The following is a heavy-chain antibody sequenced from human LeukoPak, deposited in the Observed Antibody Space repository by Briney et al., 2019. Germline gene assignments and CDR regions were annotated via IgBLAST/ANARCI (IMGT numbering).Heavy chain of an antibody. D-gene: IGHD2-2*01. CDR2: FDPEDGET. CDR3: ATEYCSSTSCYWSY. Sequence: ASVKVSCKVSGYTLTELSMHWVRQAPGKGLEWMGGFDPEDGETTYAQKFQGRVTMTEDTSTDTAYMELSSLRSEDTAVYYCATEYCSSTSCYWSYWGQGTLVTVSS. CDR1: GYTLTELS. V-gene: IGHV1-24*01. J-gene: IGHJ4*02.